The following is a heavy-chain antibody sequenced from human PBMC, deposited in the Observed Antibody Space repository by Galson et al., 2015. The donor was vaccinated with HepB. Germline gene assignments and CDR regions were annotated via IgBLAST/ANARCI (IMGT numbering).Heavy chain of an antibody. V-gene: IGHV3-9*01. CDR1: GFNFDDYA. Sequence: SLRLSCAASGFNFDDYAMHWVRRAPGMGPEWVSGITRNSVNIVYAGSVKGRFTISRDNSKNSLYLQMNSLRAEDTALYFCARDMLADDFISGFDYWGHGTLVTVSS. CDR3: ARDMLADDFISGFDY. CDR2: ITRNSVNI. J-gene: IGHJ4*01. D-gene: IGHD3-10*01.